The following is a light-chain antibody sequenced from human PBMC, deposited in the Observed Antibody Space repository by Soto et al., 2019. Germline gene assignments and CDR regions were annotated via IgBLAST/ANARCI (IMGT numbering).Light chain of an antibody. CDR2: GAS. Sequence: EIVLTQSPGTLSLSPGERATLSCRASQSVSSSYLAWYQQKPGQAPRLLIYGASSRATGIPDRFSGSGSGTDFTLTISRLEPDDFGVYYCQQYGRSPWTFSQGTKVDIK. J-gene: IGKJ1*01. CDR1: QSVSSSY. CDR3: QQYGRSPWT. V-gene: IGKV3-20*01.